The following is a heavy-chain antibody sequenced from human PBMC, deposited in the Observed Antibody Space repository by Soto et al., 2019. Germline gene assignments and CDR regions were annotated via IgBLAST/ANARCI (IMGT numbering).Heavy chain of an antibody. D-gene: IGHD3-16*01. J-gene: IGHJ4*02. V-gene: IGHV1-24*01. CDR3: ATSRTHDYFWGSYSPMNVYLAY. CDR1: GYIFSELY. Sequence: ASVKVSCKVSGYIFSELYMHWVRQAPGKGLEWMGVFDPEDGETIYAQKFRGRVTMTEDTSTDRAYMELRSLRSEDTTVYYCATSRTHDYFWGSYSPMNVYLAYWGQGTIVTVSS. CDR2: FDPEDGET.